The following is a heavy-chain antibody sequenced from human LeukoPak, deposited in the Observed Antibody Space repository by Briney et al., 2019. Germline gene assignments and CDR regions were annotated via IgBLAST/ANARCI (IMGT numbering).Heavy chain of an antibody. CDR2: ITDDGGRT. Sequence: GGSLRLSCGASGFTFSSYAMSWVRQAPGKGLEWVAAITDDGGRTKYADSVKGRFTISRDNSKNTLYLQMSSLRAEDTAVYYCARLTVAYYFDYWGQGTLVTVSS. V-gene: IGHV3-23*01. J-gene: IGHJ4*02. CDR3: ARLTVAYYFDY. CDR1: GFTFSSYA. D-gene: IGHD4-23*01.